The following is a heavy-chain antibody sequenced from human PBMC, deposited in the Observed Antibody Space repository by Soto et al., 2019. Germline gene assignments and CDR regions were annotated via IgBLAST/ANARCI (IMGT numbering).Heavy chain of an antibody. CDR3: TTDLRLRLGGCSGDSCYSHRYYYYYGMDV. V-gene: IGHV3-15*07. Sequence: EVQLVESGGGLVKPGGSLRLSCAASGFTFSNAWMNWVRQAPGKGLEWVGRIKSKTDGGTTDYAAPVKGRFTISRDDSKNTLHLQMNSLKTEDTAVYYCTTDLRLRLGGCSGDSCYSHRYYYYYGMDVWGQGTTVTVSS. D-gene: IGHD2-15*01. CDR1: GFTFSNAW. J-gene: IGHJ6*02. CDR2: IKSKTDGGTT.